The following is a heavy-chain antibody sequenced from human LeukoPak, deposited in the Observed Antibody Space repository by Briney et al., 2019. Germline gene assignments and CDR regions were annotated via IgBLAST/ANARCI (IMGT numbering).Heavy chain of an antibody. D-gene: IGHD2-15*01. V-gene: IGHV3-30-3*01. Sequence: GRSPRLSCAVSGFTFSRNSMHWVRQAPGKGLEWVADISYDGNNKHYADSVKGRFTISRDNSKNTLYLQMNSLRPEDTAVYFCAREALTGSWHWFDPWGQGTLVTVSS. CDR3: AREALTGSWHWFDP. J-gene: IGHJ5*02. CDR2: ISYDGNNK. CDR1: GFTFSRNS.